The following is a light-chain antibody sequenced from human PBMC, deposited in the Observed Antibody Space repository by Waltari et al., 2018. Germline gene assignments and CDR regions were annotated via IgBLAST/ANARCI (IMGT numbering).Light chain of an antibody. Sequence: EIVLTQSPGTLSLSPGDRGTLSCRTSQSVGRSLAWYQQKRGQAPRLLIYGASSRATGIPDRFSGSGSGTVFSLTISRLEPEDFAVYYCQHYVTLPVTFGQGTKVEIK. J-gene: IGKJ1*01. CDR1: QSVGRS. V-gene: IGKV3-20*01. CDR3: QHYVTLPVT. CDR2: GAS.